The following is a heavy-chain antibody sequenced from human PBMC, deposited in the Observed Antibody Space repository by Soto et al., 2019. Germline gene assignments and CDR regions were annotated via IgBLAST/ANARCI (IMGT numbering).Heavy chain of an antibody. V-gene: IGHV4-61*01. J-gene: IGHJ4*02. CDR1: GGSVSDKTYY. Sequence: SETLSLTCSVSGGSVSDKTYYWGWIRQPPGKRLEWIGYVYYSGTTNYNPSLKSRVTISVDLSKNRFSLRLSSVTTADTALYYCARTTAVSIILRSRYFFDYCGQGTLVTVS. CDR3: ARTTAVSIILRSRYFFDY. D-gene: IGHD4-17*01. CDR2: VYYSGTT.